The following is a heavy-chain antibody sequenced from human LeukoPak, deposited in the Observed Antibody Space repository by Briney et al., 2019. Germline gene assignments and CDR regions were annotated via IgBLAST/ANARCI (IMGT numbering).Heavy chain of an antibody. J-gene: IGHJ4*02. Sequence: GGSLRLSCAASGFTFSHYGMHWVRQAPGKGLEWVANIKQDGSEKRYVDPVKGRFTISRDNAKNPLYLQMNSLRAEDTGVYYCVRAPATNEWRCMDYWGQGTLVTVSS. CDR2: IKQDGSEK. D-gene: IGHD2-8*02. CDR1: GFTFSHYG. CDR3: VRAPATNEWRCMDY. V-gene: IGHV3-7*01.